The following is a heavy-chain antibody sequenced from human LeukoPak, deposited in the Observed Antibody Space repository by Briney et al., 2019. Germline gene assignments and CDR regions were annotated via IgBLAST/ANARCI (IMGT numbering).Heavy chain of an antibody. CDR3: ARRRKYCSGGSCYPGYYYYYGMDV. Sequence: SETLSHTCTVSGGSISSSSYYWGWIRQPPGKGLEWTGSIYYSGSTYYNPSLKSRVTISVDTSKNQFSLKLSSVTAADTAVYYCARRRKYCSGGSCYPGYYYYYGMDVWGQGTTVTVSS. V-gene: IGHV4-39*01. CDR1: GGSISSSSYY. CDR2: IYYSGST. D-gene: IGHD2-15*01. J-gene: IGHJ6*02.